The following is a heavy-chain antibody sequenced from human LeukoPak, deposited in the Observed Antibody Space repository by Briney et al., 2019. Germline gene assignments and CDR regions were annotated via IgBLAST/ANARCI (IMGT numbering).Heavy chain of an antibody. V-gene: IGHV4-4*09. CDR1: GVSISSYY. D-gene: IGHD6-6*01. J-gene: IGHJ5*02. CDR2: IFINGNT. CDR3: ARRYSSSSSGWFGP. Sequence: SETLSLTCTVSGVSISSYYWSWIRQPPGKGLEWIGYIFINGNTNYNPSLKSRVTLSVDTSNNQFSLKLSSLTAADTAMYYCARRYSSSSSGWFGPWGQGTLVTVSS.